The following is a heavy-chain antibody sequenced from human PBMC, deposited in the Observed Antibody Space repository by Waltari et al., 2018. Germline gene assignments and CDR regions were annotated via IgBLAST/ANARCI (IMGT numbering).Heavy chain of an antibody. V-gene: IGHV1-24*01. Sequence: QVQLVQSGAEVKKPGASVKVSCQISGYTLTTLSMPWVRQAPGKGLEWMEGFDPEDGETIYAQKFQGRVTMTEDTSTDTAYMELSSLRSEDTAVYYCATGSPTVTGIWGQGTMVTVSS. CDR3: ATGSPTVTGI. J-gene: IGHJ3*02. CDR1: GYTLTTLS. D-gene: IGHD4-17*01. CDR2: FDPEDGET.